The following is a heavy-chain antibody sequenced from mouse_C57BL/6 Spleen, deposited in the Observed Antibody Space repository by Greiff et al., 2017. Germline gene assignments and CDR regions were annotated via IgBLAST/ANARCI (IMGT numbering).Heavy chain of an antibody. CDR3: AIENWDYAMDY. CDR1: GFTFSDFY. CDR2: SRNKANDYTT. J-gene: IGHJ4*01. V-gene: IGHV7-1*01. Sequence: EVKVVESGGGLVQSGRSLRLSCATSGFTFSDFYMEWVRQAPGKGLEWIAASRNKANDYTTEYSASVKGRFIVSRDTSQSLLYLQMNALRAEDTAIYYCAIENWDYAMDYWGQGTSVTVSS. D-gene: IGHD4-1*01.